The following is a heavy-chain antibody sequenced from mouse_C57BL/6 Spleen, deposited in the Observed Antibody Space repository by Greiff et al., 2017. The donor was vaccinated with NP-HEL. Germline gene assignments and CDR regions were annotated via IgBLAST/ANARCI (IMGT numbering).Heavy chain of an antibody. J-gene: IGHJ2*01. Sequence: QVQLQQSGAELVRPGASVKLSCKASGYTFTDYYINWVKQRPGQGLEWIARIYPGSGNTYYNEKFKGKATLTAEKSSSTAYMQLSSLTSEDSAVYFCAREGYGRYFDYWGQGTTLTVSS. V-gene: IGHV1-76*01. CDR2: IYPGSGNT. CDR3: AREGYGRYFDY. CDR1: GYTFTDYY. D-gene: IGHD2-14*01.